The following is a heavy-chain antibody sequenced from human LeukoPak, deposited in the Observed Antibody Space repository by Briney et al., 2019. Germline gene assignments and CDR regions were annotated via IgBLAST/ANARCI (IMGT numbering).Heavy chain of an antibody. V-gene: IGHV1-2*02. CDR1: GYTFTDYY. CDR2: ISPNSGGT. CDR3: ARDGIYSRDFDAFDI. J-gene: IGHJ3*02. Sequence: ASVKVSCKSSGYTFTDYYLRWVRQAPGQGLEWMGWISPNSGGTNYAQKFQGRVTMTRDTSISTAYMELSSLRSDDTAVYYCARDGIYSRDFDAFDIWGQGTMVTVSS. D-gene: IGHD6-13*01.